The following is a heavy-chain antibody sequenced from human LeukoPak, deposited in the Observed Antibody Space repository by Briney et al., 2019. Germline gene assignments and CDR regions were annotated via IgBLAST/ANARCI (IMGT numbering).Heavy chain of an antibody. CDR2: ISGSGGST. CDR1: GFTFSSYA. D-gene: IGHD2-15*01. Sequence: GGSLRLSCAASGFTFSSYAMSWVRQAPGKGLEWVSAISGSGGSTYYADSVKGRFTISRDNSKDTLYLQMNSLRAEDTAVYYCAKGRVVVVAAPFDYWGQGTLVTVSS. V-gene: IGHV3-23*01. J-gene: IGHJ4*02. CDR3: AKGRVVVVAAPFDY.